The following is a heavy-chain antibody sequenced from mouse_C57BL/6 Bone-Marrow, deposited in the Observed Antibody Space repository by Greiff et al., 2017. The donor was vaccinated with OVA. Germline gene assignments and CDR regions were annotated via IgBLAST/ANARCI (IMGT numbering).Heavy chain of an antibody. J-gene: IGHJ1*03. CDR2: IWTGGGT. V-gene: IGHV2-9-1*01. CDR1: GFSLTSYA. CDR3: ARMYYGSRYWYFDV. D-gene: IGHD1-1*01. Sequence: QVQLKQSGPGLVAPSQSLSITCTVSGFSLTSYAISWVRQPPGKGLEWLGVIWTGGGTNYNSALKSRLSISKDNSKSQVFLKMNSLQTDDTARYYCARMYYGSRYWYFDVWGTGTTVTVSS.